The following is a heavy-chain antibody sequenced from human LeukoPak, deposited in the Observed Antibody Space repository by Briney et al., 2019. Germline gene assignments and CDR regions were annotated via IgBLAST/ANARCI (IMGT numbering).Heavy chain of an antibody. CDR1: GFSLRSSE. Sequence: GGSLRLSCAASGFSLRSSEMNWVRQAPGKGPEWVAHINSADNVEYYTDSVRGRFAISRDNAKNTLYLHMNSVRAEDTALYYCAKDLHYWVAMDVWGQGTTVTVS. J-gene: IGHJ6*02. CDR3: AKDLHYWVAMDV. CDR2: INSADNVE. V-gene: IGHV3-48*03. D-gene: IGHD2-15*01.